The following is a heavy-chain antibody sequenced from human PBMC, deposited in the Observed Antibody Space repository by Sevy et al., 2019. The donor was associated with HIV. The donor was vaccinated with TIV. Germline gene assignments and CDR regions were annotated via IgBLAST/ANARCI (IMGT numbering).Heavy chain of an antibody. D-gene: IGHD6-6*01. V-gene: IGHV3-23*01. J-gene: IGHJ6*02. CDR3: AKSYSSSSPPYGMDV. Sequence: GGSLRLSCAASGFTFSSYAMSWVRQAPGKGLEWVSAIGGSGGSTYYADSVKGRFTISRDNSKNTLYLQMNSLRAEDTAVYYCAKSYSSSSPPYGMDVWGQGTTVTVSS. CDR2: IGGSGGST. CDR1: GFTFSSYA.